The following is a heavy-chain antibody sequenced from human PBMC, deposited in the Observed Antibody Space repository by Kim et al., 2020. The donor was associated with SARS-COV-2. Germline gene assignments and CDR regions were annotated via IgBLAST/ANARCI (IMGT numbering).Heavy chain of an antibody. J-gene: IGHJ4*02. D-gene: IGHD3-9*01. V-gene: IGHV3-23*01. CDR2: ISGSGGST. CDR3: AKDLPLYDILTGGSNYFDY. Sequence: GGSLRLSCAASGFTFSSYAMSWVRQAPGKGLEWVSAISGSGGSTYYADSVKGRFTISRDNSKNTLYLQMNSLRAEDTAVYYCAKDLPLYDILTGGSNYFDYWGQGTLVTVSS. CDR1: GFTFSSYA.